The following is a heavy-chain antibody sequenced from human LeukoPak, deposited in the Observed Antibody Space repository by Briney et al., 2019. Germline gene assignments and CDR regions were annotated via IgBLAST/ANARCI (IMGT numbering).Heavy chain of an antibody. D-gene: IGHD3-10*01. Sequence: ASAKVSCKASGGTFSSYAISWVRQAPGQGLEWMGGIIPIFGTANYAQKFQGRVTITTDESTSTAYMELSSLRSEDTAVYYCAREGTGRYYGSGSYYTVYWGQGTLVTVSS. CDR2: IIPIFGTA. J-gene: IGHJ4*02. V-gene: IGHV1-69*05. CDR3: AREGTGRYYGSGSYYTVY. CDR1: GGTFSSYA.